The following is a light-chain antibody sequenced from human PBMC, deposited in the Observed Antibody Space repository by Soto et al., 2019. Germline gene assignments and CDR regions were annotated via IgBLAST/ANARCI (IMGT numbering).Light chain of an antibody. Sequence: EIVMTQSPATLSVSPGERLTLSCRASQSVSTHLAWYQQKPGQPPRLLIYAASTRATGIPARFSGSGSGTDLPLRISSLQSEDFAVYYCKQYSTWPLYTFGQGTKLEIK. V-gene: IGKV3-15*01. J-gene: IGKJ2*01. CDR3: KQYSTWPLYT. CDR2: AAS. CDR1: QSVSTH.